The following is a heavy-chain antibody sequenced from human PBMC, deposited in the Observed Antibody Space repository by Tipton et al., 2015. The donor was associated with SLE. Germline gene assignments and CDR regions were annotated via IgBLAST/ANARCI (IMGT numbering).Heavy chain of an antibody. V-gene: IGHV4-59*11. CDR3: ARSDRGWANDY. CDR1: GGSINDHY. D-gene: IGHD6-19*01. J-gene: IGHJ4*02. CDR2: IYYSGTT. Sequence: TLSLTCTVSGGSINDHYWSWIRQPPGKGLEWIGYIYYSGTTNYSPSLKSRATISVDRSKNQFSLKLRSKTAADTAIYYCARSDRGWANDYWGQGMLVTVSS.